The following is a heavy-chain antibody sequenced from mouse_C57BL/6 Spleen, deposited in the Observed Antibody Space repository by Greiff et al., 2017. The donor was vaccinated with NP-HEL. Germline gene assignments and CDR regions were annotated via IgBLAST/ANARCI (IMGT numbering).Heavy chain of an antibody. CDR3: ARQGITTVVPFAY. Sequence: EVQLQQSGGDLVKPGGSLKLSCAASGFTFSSYGMSWVRQTPDKRLEWVATISSGGSYTYYPDSVKGRFTISRDNAKNTLYLQMSSLKSEDTAMYYCARQGITTVVPFAYWGQGTLVTVSA. CDR1: GFTFSSYG. J-gene: IGHJ3*01. CDR2: ISSGGSYT. D-gene: IGHD1-1*01. V-gene: IGHV5-6*01.